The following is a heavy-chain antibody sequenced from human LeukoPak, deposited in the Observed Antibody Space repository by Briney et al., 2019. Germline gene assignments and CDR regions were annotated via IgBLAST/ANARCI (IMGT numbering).Heavy chain of an antibody. J-gene: IGHJ4*02. D-gene: IGHD1-26*01. CDR3: ARGTGSLDY. V-gene: IGHV6-1*01. CDR2: TYSRSKWFN. Sequence: SHTLSLTCAISGDSVSSKSASWNWIRQSPSRGLEWLGRTYSRSKWFNDYAVSVKSRITINPDTSKNQFSLHLTSVTPDDTAVYYCARGTGSLDYWGQGTLVTVSS. CDR1: GDSVSSKSAS.